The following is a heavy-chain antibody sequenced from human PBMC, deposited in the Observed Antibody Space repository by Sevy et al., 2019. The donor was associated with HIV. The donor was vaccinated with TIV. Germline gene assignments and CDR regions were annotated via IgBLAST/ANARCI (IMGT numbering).Heavy chain of an antibody. V-gene: IGHV1-24*01. CDR2: FDPEDGET. D-gene: IGHD3-22*01. CDR1: GYTLTDLS. CDR3: ATTREYYSDNSGYFDY. J-gene: IGHJ4*02. Sequence: ASVKVSCKVSGYTLTDLSIHWVRQAPGKGLEWMVRFDPEDGETIYAQKFQGRFTMTEDTSRDTAYMELNSLRSEDTAVYYCATTREYYSDNSGYFDYWGQGTLVTVSS.